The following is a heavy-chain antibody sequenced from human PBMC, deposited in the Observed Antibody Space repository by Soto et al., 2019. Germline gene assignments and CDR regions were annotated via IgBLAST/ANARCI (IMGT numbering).Heavy chain of an antibody. V-gene: IGHV1-18*01. CDR2: ISAYNGNT. Sequence: QVQLVQSGAEVKKPGASVKVSCKASGYTFTSYGISGVRQAPGQGLEWMGWISAYNGNTNYAQKLKGRGTMTTDTSTSTAYRELRSLRSDDTAVYYCARVNPEDACGIWGQGTMVTVAS. CDR3: ARVNPEDACGI. J-gene: IGHJ3*02. CDR1: GYTFTSYG.